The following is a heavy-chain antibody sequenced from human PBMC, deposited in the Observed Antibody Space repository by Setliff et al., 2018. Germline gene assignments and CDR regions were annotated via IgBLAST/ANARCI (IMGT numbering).Heavy chain of an antibody. D-gene: IGHD3-22*01. CDR3: ARYDSSGYSENYYFDY. Sequence: SETLSLTCTVPGGSISTTDYYWGWIRQPPGKGLEWIGCVYYSGNTYYSPSLKSRVTMFVDTSKNQFSLMLYSVTAADTAIYYCARYDSSGYSENYYFDYWGQGTLVTVSS. CDR2: VYYSGNT. V-gene: IGHV4-39*07. CDR1: GGSISTTDYY. J-gene: IGHJ4*02.